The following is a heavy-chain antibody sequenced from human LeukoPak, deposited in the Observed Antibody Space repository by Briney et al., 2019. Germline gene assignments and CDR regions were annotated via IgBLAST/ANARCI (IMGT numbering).Heavy chain of an antibody. CDR3: ASSSKFYYYYYMDV. CDR1: GFTFSSYW. Sequence: HAGGSLRLSCAAFGFTFSSYWMHWVRQAPGKGLVWVSRINTDGSSTSYADSVKGRFTISRDNAKNTLYLQMNSLRAEDTAVYCCASSSKFYYYYYMDVWGKGTTVTVSS. V-gene: IGHV3-74*01. CDR2: INTDGSST. D-gene: IGHD4-11*01. J-gene: IGHJ6*03.